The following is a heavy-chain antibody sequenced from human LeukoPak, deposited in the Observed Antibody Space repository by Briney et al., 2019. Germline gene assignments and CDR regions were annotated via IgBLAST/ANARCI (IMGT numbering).Heavy chain of an antibody. Sequence: GGSLRLSCAASGFTFSVYYMSWIRPAPGEGLGWVSYISSNGNTIYEAESVKSRFTISRDNAKNSLYLQMNSLRAEDTAVYYCARGPAWDVVVAGTTLNWFDPWGQGTLVTVSS. J-gene: IGHJ5*02. CDR1: GFTFSVYY. CDR3: ARGPAWDVVVAGTTLNWFDP. D-gene: IGHD2-21*01. V-gene: IGHV3-11*01. CDR2: ISSNGNTI.